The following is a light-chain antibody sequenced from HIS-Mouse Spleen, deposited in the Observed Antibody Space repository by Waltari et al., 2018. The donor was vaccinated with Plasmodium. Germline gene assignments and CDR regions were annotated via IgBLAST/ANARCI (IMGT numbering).Light chain of an antibody. CDR3: QQYGSSPYT. J-gene: IGKJ2*01. CDR2: GAS. CDR1: QSVSSSY. Sequence: EIVLTQSPGTLSLSPGERATLSCRASQSVSSSYLAWYQKKPRQAPRLLIYGASSRATGIPDRFSGSGSGTDFTLTSSRLEPEDFAVYYCQQYGSSPYTFGQGTKLEIK. V-gene: IGKV3-20*01.